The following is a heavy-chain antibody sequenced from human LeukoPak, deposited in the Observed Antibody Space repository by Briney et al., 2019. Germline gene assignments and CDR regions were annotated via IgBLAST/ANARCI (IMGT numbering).Heavy chain of an antibody. Sequence: PSETLSLTCTVSAGSISTGSISSYYWSWVRQPAGKGLEWIGRIYTSGTTNYNPSLKSPVTMSVDTSKNQFSLKLNSVTAADTAVYYCARGAPSDYGGQGTLVTVSS. CDR3: ARGAPSDY. J-gene: IGHJ4*02. CDR2: IYTSGTT. CDR1: AGSISTGSISSYY. V-gene: IGHV4-4*07.